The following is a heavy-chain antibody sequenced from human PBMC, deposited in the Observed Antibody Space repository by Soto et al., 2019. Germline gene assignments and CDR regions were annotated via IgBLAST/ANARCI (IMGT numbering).Heavy chain of an antibody. CDR3: ARDLAPVARGYYYGMDV. CDR1: GFTFSSYI. V-gene: IGHV3-21*01. D-gene: IGHD2-2*01. Sequence: EVQLVESGGGLVKPGGSLRLSCAASGFTFSSYIMNWVRQAPGKGLEWVSSISSSSSYIYYADSVKGRFTISRDKAKNTLYLQMNRMKAEDTAVYYCARDLAPVARGYYYGMDVWGQGTTVTVSS. J-gene: IGHJ6*02. CDR2: ISSSSSYI.